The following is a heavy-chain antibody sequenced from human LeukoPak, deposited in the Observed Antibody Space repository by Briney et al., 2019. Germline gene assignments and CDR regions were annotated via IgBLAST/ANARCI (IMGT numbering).Heavy chain of an antibody. D-gene: IGHD5-24*01. V-gene: IGHV3-15*01. CDR2: IKTKSEGGTT. CDR1: GFTFSNTW. Sequence: PGGSLRLSCVGSGFTFSNTWMNWVRRAPGKGLEWVGRIKTKSEGGTTHYAAHVKGRFTISRDGSKKTIFLQMNSLKIEDTAIYFCAADLDAYNTLDSWGQGALVTVSS. J-gene: IGHJ4*02. CDR3: AADLDAYNTLDS.